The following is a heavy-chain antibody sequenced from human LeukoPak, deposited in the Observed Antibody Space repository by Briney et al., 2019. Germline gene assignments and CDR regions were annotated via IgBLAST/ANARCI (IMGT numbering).Heavy chain of an antibody. J-gene: IGHJ6*02. CDR1: GYSFTDYW. D-gene: IGHD5-18*01. CDR3: ARQGNSYGPPYYYGMDV. V-gene: IGHV5-51*01. CDR2: IYPGDSET. Sequence: GESLKISCKGSGYSFTDYWIGWVRQVPGKGLEWMGIIYPGDSETTYSPSFQGQVSISADKSINTAYLQWSSLKASDTAMYCCARQGNSYGPPYYYGMDVWGQGTTVTVSS.